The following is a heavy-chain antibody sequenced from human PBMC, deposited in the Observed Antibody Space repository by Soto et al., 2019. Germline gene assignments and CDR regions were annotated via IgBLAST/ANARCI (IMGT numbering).Heavy chain of an antibody. CDR1: GFTFSSYS. CDR3: ARAYSGRLPRRADYYFAMDV. J-gene: IGHJ6*02. D-gene: IGHD2-21*01. CDR2: ISSSSSYI. V-gene: IGHV3-21*01. Sequence: PGGSLRLSCAASGFTFSSYSMNWVRQAPGKGLEWVSSISSSSSYIYYADSVKGRFTISRDNAENSLYLQMNSLRAEDTAVYYCARAYSGRLPRRADYYFAMDVWGQGTTVTVS.